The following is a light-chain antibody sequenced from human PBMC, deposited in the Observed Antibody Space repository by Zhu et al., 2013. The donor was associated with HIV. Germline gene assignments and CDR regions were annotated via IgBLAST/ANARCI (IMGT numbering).Light chain of an antibody. CDR2: EVG. Sequence: QSALTQPASVSASPGQSITISCTGTSSDLGTYNYVSWYQQHPGKAPKVMIYEVGNRPSGVSNRFSGSKSGNTASLTISGLQAEDEADYYCCSFTDSSSLVVFGGGTKLTVL. CDR1: SSDLGTYNY. J-gene: IGLJ3*02. CDR3: CSFTDSSSLVV. V-gene: IGLV2-14*01.